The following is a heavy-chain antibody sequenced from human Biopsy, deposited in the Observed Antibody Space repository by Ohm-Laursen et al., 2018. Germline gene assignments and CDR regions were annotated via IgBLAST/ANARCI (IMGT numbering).Heavy chain of an antibody. V-gene: IGHV1-24*01. CDR1: TGTFDSYG. CDR3: AADINVWNVNY. J-gene: IGHJ4*02. Sequence: GASVKVSCKASTGTFDSYGVTWVRQAPGKGLEWMGGFAPENGKTIYAQKFQGRVTMTEDTSTDTAYMELSSLRSEDTAVYYCAADINVWNVNYWGQGTQVTVSS. D-gene: IGHD1-1*01. CDR2: FAPENGKT.